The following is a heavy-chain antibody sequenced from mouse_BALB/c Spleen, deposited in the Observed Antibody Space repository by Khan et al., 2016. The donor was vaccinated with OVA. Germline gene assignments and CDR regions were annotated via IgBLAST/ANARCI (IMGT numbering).Heavy chain of an antibody. V-gene: IGHV3-2*02. J-gene: IGHJ4*01. CDR3: ARGNYYGYAMDY. D-gene: IGHD1-1*01. Sequence: EVQLVESGPGLVKPSQSLSLTCTVTGFSITSNYAWNWIRQLPGNKLEWMGYISYSGSTSYNPSLKSRISITRDTSKNQFFLQLNSVTTEDAATYYGARGNYYGYAMDYWGQGTSVTVSS. CDR1: GFSITSNYA. CDR2: ISYSGST.